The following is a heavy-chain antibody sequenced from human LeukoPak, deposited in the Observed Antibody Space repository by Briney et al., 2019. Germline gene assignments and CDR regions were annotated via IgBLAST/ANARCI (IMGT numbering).Heavy chain of an antibody. CDR1: SGSIFSSNW. D-gene: IGHD2-2*01. Sequence: SETLSLTCTVSSGSIFSSNWWSWVRQPPGKGLEWIGQIFHSGSTSYSPSLRSRVTISMDKSKNQISLRLTSVTAADTAVYYCARSPTKRVPEDYWGQGTLVTVSS. J-gene: IGHJ4*02. CDR3: ARSPTKRVPEDY. V-gene: IGHV4-4*02. CDR2: IFHSGST.